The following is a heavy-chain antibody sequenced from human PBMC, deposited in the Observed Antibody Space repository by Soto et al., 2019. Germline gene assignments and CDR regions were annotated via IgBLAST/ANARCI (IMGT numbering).Heavy chain of an antibody. D-gene: IGHD6-19*01. J-gene: IGHJ4*02. CDR3: ARSPRRWLVPYSAFDY. CDR1: GYTFTSYC. V-gene: IGHV1-18*01. CDR2: ISAYNGNT. Sequence: ASVKVSCKASGYTFTSYCISWVRQAPGQGLEWMGWISAYNGNTNYAQKLQGRVTMTTDTSTSTAYMELRSLRSDDTAVYYCARSPRRWLVPYSAFDYWGQGTLVTVSS.